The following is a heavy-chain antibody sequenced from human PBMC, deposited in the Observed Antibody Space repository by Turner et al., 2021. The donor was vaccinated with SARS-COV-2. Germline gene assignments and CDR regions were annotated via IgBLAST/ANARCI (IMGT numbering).Heavy chain of an antibody. Sequence: EVRLVASGGGLVQPGGCLGLSCAASGFIFSSYWMCWVRQAPGKGLEWVANIKQDGSEKYYVDSVKGRFTISRDNAKNSQYLQKNSLRAEDTAVYYCARDMGATTGPFDYWGQGTLVTVSS. J-gene: IGHJ4*02. CDR1: GFIFSSYW. CDR2: IKQDGSEK. D-gene: IGHD1-26*01. V-gene: IGHV3-7*01. CDR3: ARDMGATTGPFDY.